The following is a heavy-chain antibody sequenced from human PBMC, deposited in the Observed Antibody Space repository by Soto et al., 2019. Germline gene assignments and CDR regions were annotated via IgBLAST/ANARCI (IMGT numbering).Heavy chain of an antibody. D-gene: IGHD6-6*01. V-gene: IGHV3-21*01. CDR2: ISSSSSYI. Sequence: LRLSCAASGFTFSSYSMNWVRQAPGKGLEWVSSISSSSSYIYYADSVKGRFTISRDNAKNSLYLQMNSLRAEDTAVYYCARDLHAYSSYTFDYWGQGTLVTVSS. CDR3: ARDLHAYSSYTFDY. J-gene: IGHJ4*02. CDR1: GFTFSSYS.